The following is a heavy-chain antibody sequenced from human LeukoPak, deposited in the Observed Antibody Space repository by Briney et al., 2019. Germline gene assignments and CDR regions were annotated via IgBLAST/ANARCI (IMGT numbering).Heavy chain of an antibody. Sequence: PSQTLSLTCTVSGGSISSGDYYWSWIRQPPGKGLEWIGYIYYSGSTYYNPSLKSRVTISVDTSKNQFSLKLSSVTAADTAVYYCAREVEMATISLGFDYWGQGTLVTVSS. V-gene: IGHV4-30-4*08. CDR2: IYYSGST. CDR3: AREVEMATISLGFDY. J-gene: IGHJ4*02. CDR1: GGSISSGDYY. D-gene: IGHD5-24*01.